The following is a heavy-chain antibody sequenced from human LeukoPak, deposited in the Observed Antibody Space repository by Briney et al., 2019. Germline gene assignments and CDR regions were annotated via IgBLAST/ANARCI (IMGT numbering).Heavy chain of an antibody. D-gene: IGHD3-9*01. J-gene: IGHJ4*02. CDR1: GFTFSSYA. CDR3: AITSDVRYFDWLSGY. Sequence: RGSLRLSCAASGFTFSSYAMSWVRQAPGKGLEWVSAISGSGGSTYYADSVKGRFTISRDNSKNTLYLQMNSLRAEDTAVYYCAITSDVRYFDWLSGYWGQGTLVTVSS. CDR2: ISGSGGST. V-gene: IGHV3-23*01.